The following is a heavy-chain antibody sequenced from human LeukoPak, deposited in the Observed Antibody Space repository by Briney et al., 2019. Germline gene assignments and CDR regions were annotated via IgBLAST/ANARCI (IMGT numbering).Heavy chain of an antibody. V-gene: IGHV4-39*01. Sequence: SETLSLTCSVSGGSISSSGHHWGWIRQPPGKGLEWIGTIYYSENTYHNPSLKSRVTISADTSKNQFSLKLTSVTASDTAVYFCARHGDWNDIQYWGQVILVTVSS. CDR1: GGSISSSGHH. D-gene: IGHD1-1*01. J-gene: IGHJ4*02. CDR3: ARHGDWNDIQY. CDR2: IYYSENT.